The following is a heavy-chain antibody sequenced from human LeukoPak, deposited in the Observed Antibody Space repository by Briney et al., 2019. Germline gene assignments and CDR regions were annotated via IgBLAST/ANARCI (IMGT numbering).Heavy chain of an antibody. CDR2: IYYSGTT. CDR3: VKSGGYGLIDY. CDR1: GGSISNYY. V-gene: IGHV4-59*08. D-gene: IGHD6-19*01. J-gene: IGHJ4*02. Sequence: SETLSLTCTVSGGSISNYYWNWIRQPPGKGLEWIGYIYYSGTTNYNPSLKSRVSMSVDTSKNQFSLRLSSVTAADTAMYYCVKSGGYGLIDYWGQGTLVTVSS.